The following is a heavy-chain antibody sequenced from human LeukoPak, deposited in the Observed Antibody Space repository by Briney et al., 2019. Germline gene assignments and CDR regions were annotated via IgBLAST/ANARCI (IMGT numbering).Heavy chain of an antibody. J-gene: IGHJ6*03. V-gene: IGHV3-48*01. CDR3: ARALRGTTFFYMDA. Sequence: GGSLRLSCAASGFTFSSYSMNWVRQAPGKGLEWVSSISSSSSTIYYADSVKGRFTISRDNAKNSLYLQMNSLRAEDTAVYYCARALRGTTFFYMDAWGKGTTVTVSS. D-gene: IGHD3-16*01. CDR2: ISSSSSTI. CDR1: GFTFSSYS.